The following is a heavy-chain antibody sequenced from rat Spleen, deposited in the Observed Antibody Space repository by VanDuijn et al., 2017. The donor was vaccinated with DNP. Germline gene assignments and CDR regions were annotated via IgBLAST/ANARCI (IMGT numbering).Heavy chain of an antibody. CDR2: ITPSGDDT. J-gene: IGHJ1*01. D-gene: IGHD5-1*01. CDR1: GFTFSNYD. V-gene: IGHV5-25*01. CDR3: ARGSTSIYWYFDF. Sequence: EVQLVESGGGLVQPGRSLKLSCAASGFTFSNYDMAWVRQAPTKGLEWVASITPSGDDTYYRDSVKGRFTVSRDNVKSTLYLQMNSLKSEDTATYYCARGSTSIYWYFDFWGPGTMVTVSS.